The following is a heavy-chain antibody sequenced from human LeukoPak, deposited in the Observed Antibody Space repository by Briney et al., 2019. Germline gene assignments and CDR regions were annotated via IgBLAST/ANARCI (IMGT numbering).Heavy chain of an antibody. D-gene: IGHD1-7*01. V-gene: IGHV1-46*01. CDR1: GYTFTSYF. CDR2: INPSGGST. Sequence: ASVRVSCKASGYTFTSYFMHWVRQAPGQGLEWMGIINPSGGSTSYAQKFQGRVTVTRDTSTNTVYMELSSLRSEDTAVFYCARCFTGTADYWGQRTLVTVSS. CDR3: ARCFTGTADY. J-gene: IGHJ4*02.